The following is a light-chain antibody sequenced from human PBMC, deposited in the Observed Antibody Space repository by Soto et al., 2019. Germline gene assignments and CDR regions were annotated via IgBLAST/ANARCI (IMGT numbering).Light chain of an antibody. CDR2: AAS. J-gene: IGKJ2*01. V-gene: IGKV1-39*01. CDR3: PQSYTTPRT. Sequence: DIQMTQSPSSLSASVGDRVTITCRASERISNYLNWYQQTPGKAPKLLISAASSLQSRVPSRFSGSGTGTDFTLTISNLQPEDFATYYCPQSYTTPRTFGQWTKLEI. CDR1: ERISNY.